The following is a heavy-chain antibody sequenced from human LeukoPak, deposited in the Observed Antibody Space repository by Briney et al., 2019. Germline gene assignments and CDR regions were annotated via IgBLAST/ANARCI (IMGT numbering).Heavy chain of an antibody. J-gene: IGHJ4*02. Sequence: ASVKVSCKSSGYTFTDCYMHWVRQAPGQGFEWMGWINPNDGDTNYAQKFQGRVTMTRDTSISTAHMEVSRLRSDDTAVYYCARANFLYCSSSTCLFDYWGQGTLVTVSS. CDR1: GYTFTDCY. D-gene: IGHD2-2*01. V-gene: IGHV1-2*02. CDR2: INPNDGDT. CDR3: ARANFLYCSSSTCLFDY.